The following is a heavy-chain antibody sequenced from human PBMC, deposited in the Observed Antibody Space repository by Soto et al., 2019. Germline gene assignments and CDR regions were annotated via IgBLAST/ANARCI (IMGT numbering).Heavy chain of an antibody. V-gene: IGHV3-30*09. CDR3: ARSSYDDVLTGWSMDV. J-gene: IGHJ6*02. D-gene: IGHD3-9*01. Sequence: PGGSLRLSCAASGFIFSDYYMHWVRQAPGKGLEWVAVISHDGSKKYYADSVKGRFAISRDNSKNTLYLQMNSLRPDDTAVNYCARSSYDDVLTGWSMDVWGQGTMVTVSS. CDR1: GFIFSDYY. CDR2: ISHDGSKK.